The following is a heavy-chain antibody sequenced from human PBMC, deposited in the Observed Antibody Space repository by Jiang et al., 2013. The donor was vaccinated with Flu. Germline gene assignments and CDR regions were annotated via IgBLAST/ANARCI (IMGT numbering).Heavy chain of an antibody. V-gene: IGHV4-39*01. CDR3: ARRRTTVTIDY. CDR2: IYYSGST. D-gene: IGHD4-17*01. J-gene: IGHJ4*02. Sequence: KGLEWIGSIYYSGSTYYNPSLKSRVTISVDTSKNQFSLKLSSVTAADTAVYYCARRRTTVTIDYWGQGTLVTVSS.